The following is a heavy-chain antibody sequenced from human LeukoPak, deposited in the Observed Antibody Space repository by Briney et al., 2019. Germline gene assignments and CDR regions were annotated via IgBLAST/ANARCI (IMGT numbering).Heavy chain of an antibody. Sequence: GGSLRLSCAASGFSFSSYRMSWVRQAPGKGLEWVANIKQDGSEKKYVGSVKGRFTISRDNAKYSLYLQMNSLRAEDTAVYYCARWGIAVAATYYGMDVWGQGTTVTVSS. J-gene: IGHJ6*02. CDR1: GFSFSSYR. CDR2: IKQDGSEK. V-gene: IGHV3-7*04. CDR3: ARWGIAVAATYYGMDV. D-gene: IGHD6-19*01.